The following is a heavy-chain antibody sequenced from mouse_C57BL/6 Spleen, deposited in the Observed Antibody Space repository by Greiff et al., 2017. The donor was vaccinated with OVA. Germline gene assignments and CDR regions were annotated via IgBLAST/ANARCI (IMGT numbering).Heavy chain of an antibody. J-gene: IGHJ2*01. Sequence: QVQLQQPGAELVKPGASVKLSCKASGYTFTSYWMPWVKRRPGRGLEWIGRIDPNSGGTKYNEKFKSKATLTVDKPSSTAYMQLSSLTSEDSAVYYCARGGFGLSTVVFDYWGQGTTLTVSS. CDR1: GYTFTSYW. CDR3: ARGGFGLSTVVFDY. D-gene: IGHD1-1*01. CDR2: IDPNSGGT. V-gene: IGHV1-72*01.